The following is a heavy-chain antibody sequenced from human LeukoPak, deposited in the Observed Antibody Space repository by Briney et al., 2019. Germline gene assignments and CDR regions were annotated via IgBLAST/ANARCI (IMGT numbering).Heavy chain of an antibody. CDR1: GGSFSGYY. Sequence: PSETLSLTCAVYGGSFSGYYWSWIRQPPGKGLEWIGEINHSGSTNYNPSLKSRVTMSVDTSKNQFSLNLSSVTAADTAVYYCARLRGASDDYGNYYYSYMDVWGKGTTVTISS. D-gene: IGHD4-17*01. V-gene: IGHV4-34*01. CDR2: INHSGST. CDR3: ARLRGASDDYGNYYYSYMDV. J-gene: IGHJ6*03.